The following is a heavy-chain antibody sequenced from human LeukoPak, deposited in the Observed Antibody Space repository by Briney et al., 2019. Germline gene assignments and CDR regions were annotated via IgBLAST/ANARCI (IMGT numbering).Heavy chain of an antibody. CDR2: INTDGSST. V-gene: IGHV3-74*01. CDR3: ARDRRDKWNPLYYYGMDV. Sequence: GGSLRLSCAASGFTFSSYWMHWVRQAPGKGLVWVSRINTDGSSTTYADSVKGRFTISRDNAKNTLYLQVNSLRVEDTAVYYCARDRRDKWNPLYYYGMDVWGKGTTVTVSS. J-gene: IGHJ6*04. D-gene: IGHD1-1*01. CDR1: GFTFSSYW.